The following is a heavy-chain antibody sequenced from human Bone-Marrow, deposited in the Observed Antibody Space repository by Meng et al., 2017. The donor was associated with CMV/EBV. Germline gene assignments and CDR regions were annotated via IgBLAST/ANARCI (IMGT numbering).Heavy chain of an antibody. CDR1: RFTLSSCA. CDR3: AKDWSASYYGDFDY. D-gene: IGHD1-26*01. Sequence: ASRFTLSSCAMHWVRQDPGRGLEWVAIISYDGSNKYYADSVKGRFTISRDNSRNTLYLQMNSLRAEDTAVYYCAKDWSASYYGDFDYWGQGTLVTVSS. V-gene: IGHV3-30*18. CDR2: ISYDGSNK. J-gene: IGHJ4*02.